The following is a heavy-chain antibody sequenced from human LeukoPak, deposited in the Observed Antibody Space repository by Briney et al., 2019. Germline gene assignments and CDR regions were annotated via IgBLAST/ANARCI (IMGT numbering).Heavy chain of an antibody. CDR1: GYTFTTHG. CDR3: ASPRFLFGAGSLDY. V-gene: IGHV1-69*13. Sequence: SVKVSCKASGYTFTTHGITWVRQAPGQGLEWMGGIIPIFGTANYAQKFQGRVTITADESTSTAYMELSSLRSEDTAVYYCASPRFLFGAGSLDYWGQGTLVTVSS. J-gene: IGHJ4*02. D-gene: IGHD3-3*01. CDR2: IIPIFGTA.